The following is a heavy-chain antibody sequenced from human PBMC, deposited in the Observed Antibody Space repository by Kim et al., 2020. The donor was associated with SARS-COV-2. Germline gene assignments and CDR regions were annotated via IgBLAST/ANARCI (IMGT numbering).Heavy chain of an antibody. J-gene: IGHJ4*02. V-gene: IGHV3-21*01. CDR2: ITSSSTYI. CDR3: ARDRDPIGD. D-gene: IGHD1-26*01. Sequence: GGSLRLSCAASGFSFSSSTMTWVRQAPGKGLEWVSSITSSSTYIYYADSMKGRFTVSRDNAKKSLYLQMNSLRAEDTAIYYCARDRDPIGDWGQGTLVTV. CDR1: GFSFSSST.